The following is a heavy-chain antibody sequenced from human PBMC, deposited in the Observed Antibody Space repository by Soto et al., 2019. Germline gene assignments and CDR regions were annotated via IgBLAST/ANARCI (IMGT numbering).Heavy chain of an antibody. J-gene: IGHJ6*02. CDR1: DGCSCRYY. CDR2: IYYSGST. CDR3: STVEEVHYAFWRGYSSEYYGLGV. D-gene: IGHD3-3*01. V-gene: IGHV4-59*01. Sequence: LCLTWTVADGCSCRYYWSCIRQTTGKGLEWIGYIYYSGSTNYNPSLKSRVTISVDTSKNLFSLNLISVTSADMAVYYWSTVEEVHYAFWRGYSSEYYGLGVSAQRNPVSVYS.